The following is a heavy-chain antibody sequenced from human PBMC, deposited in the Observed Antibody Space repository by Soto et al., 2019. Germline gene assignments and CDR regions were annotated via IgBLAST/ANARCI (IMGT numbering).Heavy chain of an antibody. Sequence: QVQLVQSGPEMKKPGSSVKVSCKASGGTFSSYVISWVRQAPGHGLEWMGGIITIFETAKYEQKFQGRVIITADEYTSTVYMELSSLRSEDTAVYYCARDGDYYDSSGFQRDYHYYGMDVWGQGTTVTVAS. J-gene: IGHJ6*02. CDR1: GGTFSSYV. CDR3: ARDGDYYDSSGFQRDYHYYGMDV. V-gene: IGHV1-69*01. CDR2: IITIFETA. D-gene: IGHD3-22*01.